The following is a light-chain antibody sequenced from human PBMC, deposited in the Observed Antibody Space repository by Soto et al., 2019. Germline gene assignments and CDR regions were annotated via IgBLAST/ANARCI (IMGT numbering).Light chain of an antibody. CDR3: QSYDSSLSGAVV. CDR2: GNS. V-gene: IGLV1-40*01. Sequence: QSVLTQPPSVSGAPGQRVTIPCTGSSSNIGAGYDVHWYQQLPGTAPKLLIYGNSNRPSGVPDRFSGSKSGTSASLAITGLQAEDEADYYCQSYDSSLSGAVVFGGGTQLT. CDR1: SSNIGAGYD. J-gene: IGLJ2*01.